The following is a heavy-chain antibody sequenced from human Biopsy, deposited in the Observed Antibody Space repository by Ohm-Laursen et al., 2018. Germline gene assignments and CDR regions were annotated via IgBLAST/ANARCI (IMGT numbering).Heavy chain of an antibody. CDR1: GGTFSNYG. D-gene: IGHD3-9*01. J-gene: IGHJ1*01. Sequence: SVKVSCKAPGGTFSNYGVNWVRQAPGQGLEWLGGNIPILGTGDYAQKFQDRVTVAADTSTSTATMELRSLRSDDTAVYYCATKLTGYFHHWGQGTLVIVSS. CDR2: NIPILGTG. V-gene: IGHV1-69*06. CDR3: ATKLTGYFHH.